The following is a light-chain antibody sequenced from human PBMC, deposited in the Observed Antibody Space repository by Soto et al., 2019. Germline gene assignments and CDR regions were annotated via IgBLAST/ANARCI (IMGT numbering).Light chain of an antibody. V-gene: IGKV1-33*01. CDR1: QDIGNF. CDR3: QQYDHAPPCT. J-gene: IGKJ3*01. CDR2: DAS. Sequence: DIQITQSPSSRSSYLVDIVTISCQASQDIGNFLSWDQQTPGKAPKLLIYDASNLESGVPSRFSGSGSGTDFTFTISSLQPEDFATYDCQQYDHAPPCTFGPGTKVDIK.